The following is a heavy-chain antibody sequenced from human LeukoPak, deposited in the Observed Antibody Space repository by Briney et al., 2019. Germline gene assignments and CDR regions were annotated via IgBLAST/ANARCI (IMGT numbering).Heavy chain of an antibody. CDR2: INPNSGGT. CDR3: ARGWAPNYDILTGYLN. CDR1: GYTFTGYY. V-gene: IGHV1-2*02. D-gene: IGHD3-9*01. J-gene: IGHJ4*02. Sequence: ASVKVSCKASGYTFTGYYMHWVRQAPGQGLEWMGWINPNSGGTNYAQKFQGRVTVTRDTSISTAYMELSRLRSDDTAVYYCARGWAPNYDILTGYLNWGQGTLVTVSS.